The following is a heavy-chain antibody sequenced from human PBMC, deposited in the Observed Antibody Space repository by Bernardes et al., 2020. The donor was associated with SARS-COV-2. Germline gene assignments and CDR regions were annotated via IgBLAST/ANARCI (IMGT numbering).Heavy chain of an antibody. CDR3: ARDRLEWFYDSSGVGY. D-gene: IGHD3-22*01. CDR2: ISASTRTI. CDR1: GFTFNSYS. J-gene: IGHJ4*02. V-gene: IGHV3-48*04. Sequence: GGSLRLSCAASGFTFNSYSLNWVRQAPGKGKERVSYISASTRTIYYADPVMGRFTVSRDNAKDSLLLQMNSLRAEDTAVYYCARDRLEWFYDSSGVGYWGQGALVTVSS.